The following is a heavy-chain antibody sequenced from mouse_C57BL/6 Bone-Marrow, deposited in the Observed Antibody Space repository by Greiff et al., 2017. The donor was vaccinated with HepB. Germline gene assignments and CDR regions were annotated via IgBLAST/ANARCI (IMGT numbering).Heavy chain of an antibody. CDR1: GFTFSSYA. Sequence: EVQGVESGEGLVKPGGSLKLSCAASGFTFSSYAMSWVRQTPEKRLEWVAYISSGGDYIYYADTVKGRFTISRDNARNTLYLQMSSLKSEDTAMYYCTRAPLNWVFDYWGQGTTLTVSS. V-gene: IGHV5-9-1*02. CDR2: ISSGGDYI. D-gene: IGHD4-1*01. J-gene: IGHJ2*01. CDR3: TRAPLNWVFDY.